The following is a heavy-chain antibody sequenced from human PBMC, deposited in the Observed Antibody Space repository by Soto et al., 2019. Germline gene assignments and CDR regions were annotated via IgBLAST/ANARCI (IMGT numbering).Heavy chain of an antibody. CDR2: INPIFGKT. CDR3: ARSFVVVTALDY. J-gene: IGHJ4*02. D-gene: IGHD2-21*02. CDR1: GGTFSSYA. V-gene: IGHV1-69*05. Sequence: ASVKVSCKASGGTFSSYAISWVRQAPGQGLEWKGGINPIFGKTNYAQKFQGKITITRDTSTSTDYMEMGNLKSEDTAVYYCARSFVVVTALDYWGQGTLVTVSS.